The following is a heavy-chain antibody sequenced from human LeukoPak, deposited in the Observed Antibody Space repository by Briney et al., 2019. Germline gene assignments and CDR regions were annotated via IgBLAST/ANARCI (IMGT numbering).Heavy chain of an antibody. CDR1: GFTFSSYA. CDR2: ISGSGGST. CDR3: AKVGEVYYDSSGNYYYYGMDV. D-gene: IGHD3-22*01. V-gene: IGHV3-23*01. Sequence: PGGSLRLSCAASGFTFSSYAMSWVRQAPGKGLEWVSAISGSGGSTYYADSVKGRFTISRDNSKNTLYLQMNSLRAEDTAVYYCAKVGEVYYDSSGNYYYYGMDVWGQGTTVTVSS. J-gene: IGHJ6*02.